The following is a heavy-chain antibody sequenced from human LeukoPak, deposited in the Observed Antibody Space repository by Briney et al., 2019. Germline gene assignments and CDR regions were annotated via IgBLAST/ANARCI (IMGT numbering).Heavy chain of an antibody. CDR1: GGSISSYY. D-gene: IGHD2-21*02. CDR2: IYTSGST. Sequence: SETLSLTCTVSGGSISSYYWSWLRQPAGKGLEWIGRIYTSGSTNYNPSLKSRVTMSVDTSKNQFSLKLSSVTAADTAVYYCASIVVVTAADPSDAFDIWGQGTVVTVSS. V-gene: IGHV4-4*07. CDR3: ASIVVVTAADPSDAFDI. J-gene: IGHJ3*02.